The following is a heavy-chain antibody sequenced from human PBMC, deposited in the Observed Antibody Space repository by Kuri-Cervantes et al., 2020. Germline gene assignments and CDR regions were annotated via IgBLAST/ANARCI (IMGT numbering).Heavy chain of an antibody. V-gene: IGHV2-5*02. Sequence: SGPTLVKPTHTLTLTCTFSGFSLRTRGVGVGWIRQPPGKALEWLALIYWDDNKRYSPSLKSRLTVTKDTSKSQVVVTVTNMDPVDTATYYCAHRVVAAEIFDYWCQGTLVTVSS. J-gene: IGHJ4*02. CDR3: AHRVVAAEIFDY. CDR2: IYWDDNK. CDR1: GFSLRTRGVG. D-gene: IGHD2-15*01.